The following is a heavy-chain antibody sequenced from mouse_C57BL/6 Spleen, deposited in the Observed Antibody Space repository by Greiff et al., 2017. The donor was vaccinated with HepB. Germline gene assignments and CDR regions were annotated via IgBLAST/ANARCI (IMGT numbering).Heavy chain of an antibody. CDR1: GYTFTDYN. D-gene: IGHD1-1*01. Sequence: EVQLQQSGPELVKPGASVKMSCKASGYTFTDYNMHWVKQSHGKSLEWIGYINPNNGGTSYNQKFKGKATLTVNKSSSTAYMELRSLTSEDSAVYYCARWFDYYVSSYDYAMDYWGQGASVTVSS. CDR2: INPNNGGT. J-gene: IGHJ4*01. V-gene: IGHV1-22*01. CDR3: ARWFDYYVSSYDYAMDY.